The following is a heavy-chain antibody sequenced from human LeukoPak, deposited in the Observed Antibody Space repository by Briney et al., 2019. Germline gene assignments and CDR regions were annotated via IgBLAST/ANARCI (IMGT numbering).Heavy chain of an antibody. V-gene: IGHV3-48*01. J-gene: IGHJ4*02. CDR3: ARGRGSAG. Sequence: PGGCLRLSCAPSRFTFSSYSMIGVRQAPGKGLEWVSYISRSSSTLYYAASVKGRCTISRDNAKNSLYLQINCLRADDTAVYYCARGRGSAGWGQGTLVTVSS. CDR2: ISRSSSTL. D-gene: IGHD6-19*01. CDR1: RFTFSSYS.